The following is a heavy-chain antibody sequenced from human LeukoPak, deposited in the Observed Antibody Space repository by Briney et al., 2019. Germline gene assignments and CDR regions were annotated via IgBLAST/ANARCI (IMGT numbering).Heavy chain of an antibody. CDR1: GFSVTNYY. Sequence: GGSLRLSCAASGFSVTNYYITWVRQAPGKGLEWVSVMYTGGTPYYADSVKGRFTISRDISKNTLYLQMTSLRAEDTAVYYCARGAATGPTLGFDYWGQGTLVTVSS. CDR3: ARGAATGPTLGFDY. J-gene: IGHJ4*02. CDR2: MYTGGTP. V-gene: IGHV3-53*01. D-gene: IGHD6-13*01.